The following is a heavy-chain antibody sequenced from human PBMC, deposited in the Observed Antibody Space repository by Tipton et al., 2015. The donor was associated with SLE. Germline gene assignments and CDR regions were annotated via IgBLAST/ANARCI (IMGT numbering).Heavy chain of an antibody. CDR3: ARAGDSSGYYYAY. D-gene: IGHD3-22*01. V-gene: IGHV4-34*01. CDR2: INHSVSA. CDR1: GGSLSGHY. J-gene: IGHJ4*02. Sequence: TLSLTCTVSGGSLSGHYWSWMRQLPGKGLEWIGEINHSVSANYNPSLKSRVTISVDTSKNQFSLKLTSVTAADTAMYYCARAGDSSGYYYAYWGQGTLVTVSS.